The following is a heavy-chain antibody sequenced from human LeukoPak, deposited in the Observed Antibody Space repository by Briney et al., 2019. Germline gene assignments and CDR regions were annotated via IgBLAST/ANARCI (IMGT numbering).Heavy chain of an antibody. V-gene: IGHV3-13*01. CDR3: ARDRGYSYGSDDYGMDV. CDR2: IGTAGDT. D-gene: IGHD5-18*01. Sequence: GGSLRLSCAASGFTFSSYDMHWVRQATGKGLEWVSAIGTAGDTYYPGSVKGRFTTSRENAKNSLYLQMNSLRAGDTAVYYCARDRGYSYGSDDYGMDVWGQGTTVTVSS. J-gene: IGHJ6*02. CDR1: GFTFSSYD.